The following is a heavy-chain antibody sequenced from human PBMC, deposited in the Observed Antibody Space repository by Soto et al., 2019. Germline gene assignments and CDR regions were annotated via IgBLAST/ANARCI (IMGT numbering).Heavy chain of an antibody. CDR2: INPNSGGT. D-gene: IGHD3-16*01. CDR3: VGGPRSVRAA. Sequence: QVQLVQSGADVKKPGASVKVSCTASGFTFSGNYMYWVRQAPGQGFEWMGWINPNSGGTMYAEKFQGRVTMTRDTSTGTATWGRESLRSAATAANYGVGGPRSVRAAGGQGTTVT. V-gene: IGHV1-2*02. CDR1: GFTFSGNY. J-gene: IGHJ6*02.